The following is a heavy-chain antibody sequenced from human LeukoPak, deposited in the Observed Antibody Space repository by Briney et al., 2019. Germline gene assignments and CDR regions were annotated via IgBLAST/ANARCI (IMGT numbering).Heavy chain of an antibody. Sequence: SETLSLTCAVYGGSFSGYYWSWIRQPPRKGLEWIGEINHSGSTNYNPSLKSRVTISVDTSKNQFSLKLSSVTAADTAVYYCARRWLHRKGFDYWGQGTLVTVSS. J-gene: IGHJ4*02. CDR1: GGSFSGYY. CDR3: ARRWLHRKGFDY. CDR2: INHSGST. V-gene: IGHV4-34*01. D-gene: IGHD5-24*01.